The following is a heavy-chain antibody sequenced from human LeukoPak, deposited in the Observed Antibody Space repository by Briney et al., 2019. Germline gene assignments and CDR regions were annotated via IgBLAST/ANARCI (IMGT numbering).Heavy chain of an antibody. J-gene: IGHJ4*02. CDR1: GFTFDEES. CDR3: AKGMYSSSSSGIDY. V-gene: IGHV3-43*01. D-gene: IGHD6-6*01. CDR2: ISRDGESI. Sequence: PGGSLRLSCEASGFTFDEESMHWVRQSPGKGLDWICLISRDGESIHYADSVKGRFTISRDNSENSLHLQMNSLRTEDTALYYCAKGMYSSSSSGIDYWGQGTPVTVSS.